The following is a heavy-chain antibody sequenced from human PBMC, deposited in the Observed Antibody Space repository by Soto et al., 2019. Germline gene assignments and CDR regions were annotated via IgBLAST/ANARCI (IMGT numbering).Heavy chain of an antibody. Sequence: ASVKVSCTASGYTFTSYYMHWVRQAPGQGLEWMGIINPSGGSTSYAQKFQGRVTMTRDTSTSTVYMELSSLRSEDTAVYYCARDRSIVATIVNWFDPWGQGTLVTVSS. CDR3: ARDRSIVATIVNWFDP. V-gene: IGHV1-46*01. CDR2: INPSGGST. D-gene: IGHD5-12*01. J-gene: IGHJ5*02. CDR1: GYTFTSYY.